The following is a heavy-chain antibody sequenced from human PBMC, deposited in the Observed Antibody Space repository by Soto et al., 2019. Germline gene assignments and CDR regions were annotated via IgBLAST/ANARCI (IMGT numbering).Heavy chain of an antibody. Sequence: QVQLQESGPGLVKPSGTLSLTCAVSGASFSSTNWWSWVRQFPGKGLEWIGEIFHDGRTNYNPSLKSRVTISVDKSKTHFSLELTSVTAADTAIYYCAREGQELRDWGHGTLVTVSS. J-gene: IGHJ4*01. CDR2: IFHDGRT. CDR1: GASFSSTNW. V-gene: IGHV4-4*02. D-gene: IGHD6-13*01. CDR3: AREGQELRD.